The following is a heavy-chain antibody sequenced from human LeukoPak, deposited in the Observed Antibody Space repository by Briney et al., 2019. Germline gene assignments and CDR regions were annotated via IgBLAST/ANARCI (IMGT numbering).Heavy chain of an antibody. J-gene: IGHJ5*02. D-gene: IGHD3-3*01. CDR2: IYYSGST. Sequence: SETLSLTCTVSGGSISSSSYYWGWIRQPPGKGLEWIGSIYYSGSTYYNPSLKSRVTISVDTSKNQFSLKLSSVTAAGMAVYYCARLARYYDFWSGRNWFDPWGQGTLVTVSS. CDR1: GGSISSSSYY. CDR3: ARLARYYDFWSGRNWFDP. V-gene: IGHV4-39*01.